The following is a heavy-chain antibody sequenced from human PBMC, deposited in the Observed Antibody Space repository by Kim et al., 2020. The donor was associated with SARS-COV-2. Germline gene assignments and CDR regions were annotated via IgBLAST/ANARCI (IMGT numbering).Heavy chain of an antibody. Sequence: GGSLRLSCAASGFTFSSYGMHWVRQAPGKGLEWVAVIWYDGSNKYYADSVKGRFTISRDNSKNTLYLQMNSLRAEDTAVYYCARXXSPVGAFDIWGQGTMVTVSS. CDR1: GFTFSSYG. J-gene: IGHJ3*02. V-gene: IGHV3-33*08. D-gene: IGHD2-2*01. CDR2: IWYDGSNK. CDR3: ARXXSPVGAFDI.